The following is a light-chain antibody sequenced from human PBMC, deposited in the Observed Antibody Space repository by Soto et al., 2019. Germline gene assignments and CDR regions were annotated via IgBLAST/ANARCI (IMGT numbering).Light chain of an antibody. Sequence: IHMTQSPSSLSASVLYRVTISFLASQTISTFLNWYQQKPGTAPRLLIYRASSVNSGVPPRFSGSGSGRDFTLTISSLRPEDIATYFCQQSYSSPPWTFGQGTKVDIK. CDR3: QQSYSSPPWT. CDR1: QTISTF. CDR2: RAS. V-gene: IGKV1-39*01. J-gene: IGKJ1*01.